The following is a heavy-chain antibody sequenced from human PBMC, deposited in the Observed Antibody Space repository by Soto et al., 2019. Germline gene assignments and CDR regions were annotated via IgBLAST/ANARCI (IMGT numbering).Heavy chain of an antibody. CDR3: ARSAGDRYTPYHFDY. V-gene: IGHV3-72*01. D-gene: IGHD1-26*01. CDR1: GFTFSDHY. Sequence: GGSLRLSCAASGFTFSDHYMDWVRQAPGKGLEWVGRTRNKANSYTTEYAASVKGRFTISRDDSKNSLHMQMNTLKTEDTAVYYCARSAGDRYTPYHFDYWGQANLLTLSS. J-gene: IGHJ4*02. CDR2: TRNKANSYTT.